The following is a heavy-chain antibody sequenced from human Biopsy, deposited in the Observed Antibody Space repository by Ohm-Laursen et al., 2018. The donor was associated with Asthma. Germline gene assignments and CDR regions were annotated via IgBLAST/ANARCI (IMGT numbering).Heavy chain of an antibody. J-gene: IGHJ5*02. CDR2: IYYSGST. CDR3: ARGPSPHYHTSNGKFDL. V-gene: IGHV4-31*03. Sequence: TLSLICTVSGGSISSGGYYWSWIRQHPGKGLEWIGYIYYSGSTYYDPSLKSRLTISVDMSKNQFILHLTSVTAADTAVDFCARGPSPHYHTSNGKFDLWGQGTLVTVSS. D-gene: IGHD2-8*01. CDR1: GGSISSGGYY.